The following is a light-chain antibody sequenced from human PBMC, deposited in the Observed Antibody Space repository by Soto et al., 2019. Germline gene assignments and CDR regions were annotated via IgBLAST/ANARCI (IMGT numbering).Light chain of an antibody. CDR1: SSNIGSNT. V-gene: IGLV1-44*01. J-gene: IGLJ2*01. Sequence: QAVVTQPPSASGTPGQRVTISCSGSSSNIGSNTVHWYRQVPGRAPKLLIHRNNQRPSGVPDRFSGSKSGTSASLAISGLQSEDEADYYCAAWDDSLNGPAFGGGTKVTVL. CDR3: AAWDDSLNGPA. CDR2: RNN.